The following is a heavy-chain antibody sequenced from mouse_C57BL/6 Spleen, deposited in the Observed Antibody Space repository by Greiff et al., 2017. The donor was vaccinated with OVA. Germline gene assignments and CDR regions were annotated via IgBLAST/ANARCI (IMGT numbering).Heavy chain of an antibody. J-gene: IGHJ4*01. CDR1: GYTFTSYW. D-gene: IGHD6-5*01. Sequence: VQLQQPGAELVKPGASVKLSCKASGYTFTSYWMQWVKQRPGQGLEWIGEIDPSDSYTNYNQKFKGKATLTVDTSSSTAYMQLSSLTSEDSAVYYCATYDYDAMDYWGQGTSVTVSS. CDR2: IDPSDSYT. V-gene: IGHV1-50*01. CDR3: ATYDYDAMDY.